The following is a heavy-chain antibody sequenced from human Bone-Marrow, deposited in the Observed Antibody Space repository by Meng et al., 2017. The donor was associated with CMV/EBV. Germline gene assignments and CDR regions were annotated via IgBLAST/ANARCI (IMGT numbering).Heavy chain of an antibody. CDR1: GGSFSGYY. Sequence: SETLSLTCAVYGGSFSGYYWSWIRQPPGKGLEWIGEINHSGSTNYNPSLKSRVTISVDTSKNQFSLKLSSVTTADTAVYYCARRDWADDYWGQGTLVTVYS. V-gene: IGHV4-34*01. CDR3: ARRDWADDY. J-gene: IGHJ4*02. D-gene: IGHD3/OR15-3a*01. CDR2: INHSGST.